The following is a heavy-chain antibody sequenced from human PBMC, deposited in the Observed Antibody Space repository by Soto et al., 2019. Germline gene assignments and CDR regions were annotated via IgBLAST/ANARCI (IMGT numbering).Heavy chain of an antibody. CDR2: IKQDGSEK. V-gene: IGHV3-7*01. Sequence: GGSLRLSCAASGFNFSSYWMSWVRQATGKGLEWVANIKQDGSEKYYVDSVRGRFTISRDNAKNSLYLQMNSLRAEDTAVYYCARDRYSYYDFWSGSLPYYYYGMDVWGQGTTVTVSS. J-gene: IGHJ6*02. CDR1: GFNFSSYW. D-gene: IGHD3-3*01. CDR3: ARDRYSYYDFWSGSLPYYYYGMDV.